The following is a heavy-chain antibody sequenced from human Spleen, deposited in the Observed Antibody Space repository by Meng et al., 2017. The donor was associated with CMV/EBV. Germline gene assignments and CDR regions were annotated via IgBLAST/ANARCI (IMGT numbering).Heavy chain of an antibody. Sequence: SVKVSCKASGYTFTSNDINWVRQAPGQGLEWMGGIIPIFGTANYAQKFQGRVTITTDESTSTAYMELSSLRSEDTAVYYCARGYCSSTSCYTGGWFDPWGQGTLVTVSS. D-gene: IGHD2-2*02. CDR3: ARGYCSSTSCYTGGWFDP. CDR1: GYTFTSND. V-gene: IGHV1-69*05. CDR2: IIPIFGTA. J-gene: IGHJ5*02.